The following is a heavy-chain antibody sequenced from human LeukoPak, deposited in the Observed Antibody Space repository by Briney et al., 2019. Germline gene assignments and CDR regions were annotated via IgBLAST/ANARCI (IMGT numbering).Heavy chain of an antibody. CDR1: GFTFSSYG. V-gene: IGHV3-23*01. CDR3: ARTWSNWFDP. CDR2: LSGSGFST. Sequence: GGSLRLSCAASGFTFSSYGLSWVRQAPGKGLEWVSGLSGSGFSTYYADSVKGRFTISRDNSKNTLYLQMNSLRAEDTAVYYCARTWSNWFDPWGQGTLVTVSS. J-gene: IGHJ5*02. D-gene: IGHD1-1*01.